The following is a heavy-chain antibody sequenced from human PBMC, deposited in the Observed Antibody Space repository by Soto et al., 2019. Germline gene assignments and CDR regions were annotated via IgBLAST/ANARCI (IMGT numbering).Heavy chain of an antibody. Sequence: GRSLRLSSAASGFPFSNHAVRWVRQAPGKGLEWVSGISDSGGLTYYADSVKGRFSMSRDNSQNTLHLQMKNLRAEDTAVHFCAKRQGIGAAAKNFDFWGQGT. J-gene: IGHJ4*02. V-gene: IGHV3-23*01. CDR3: AKRQGIGAAAKNFDF. D-gene: IGHD6-13*01. CDR2: ISDSGGLT. CDR1: GFPFSNHA.